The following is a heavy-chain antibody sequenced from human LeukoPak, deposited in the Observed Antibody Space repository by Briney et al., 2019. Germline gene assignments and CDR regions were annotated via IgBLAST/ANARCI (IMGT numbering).Heavy chain of an antibody. CDR2: IYASGSS. J-gene: IGHJ4*02. CDR3: ARHEFASPFDS. CDR1: GGSISSSY. Sequence: SETLSLTCNVSGGSISSSYWSWIRQTAGKGLEWIGRIYASGSSNYNPSLKSRVTISLDTSKNQLSLNLRSVTAADTAVYYCARHEFASPFDSWGQGTLVTVSS. D-gene: IGHD2-21*01. V-gene: IGHV4-4*07.